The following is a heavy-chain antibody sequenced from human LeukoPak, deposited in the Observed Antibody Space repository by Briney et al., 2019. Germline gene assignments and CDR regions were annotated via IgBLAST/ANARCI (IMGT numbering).Heavy chain of an antibody. CDR3: AGGSYGFGAGAVHH. D-gene: IGHD5-18*01. J-gene: IGHJ5*02. CDR1: GGSISSGGYY. Sequence: SQTLSLTCTVSGGSISSGGYYWGWIRQPPGKGLEWIGSIYYSGSTYYNPSLKSRVTISVDTSKNQFSLKLSSVTAADTAVYYCAGGSYGFGAGAVHHWGQGTLVTVSS. CDR2: IYYSGST. V-gene: IGHV4-39*07.